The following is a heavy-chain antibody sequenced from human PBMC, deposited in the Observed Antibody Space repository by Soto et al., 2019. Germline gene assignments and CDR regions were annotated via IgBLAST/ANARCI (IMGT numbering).Heavy chain of an antibody. CDR3: ARERSGDGMDV. CDR2: IYYSGST. V-gene: IGHV4-31*03. Sequence: QVQLQESRPGLVKPSQTLSLTCTVSGGSITSGGYYWTWIRQLPGKGLEWIGFIYYSGSTYYNPSLRSRVSISVGTSKNQFSLRLSSVTAADTAVDYCARERSGDGMDVWGQGSTVTVSS. CDR1: GGSITSGGYY. J-gene: IGHJ6*02. D-gene: IGHD3-3*01.